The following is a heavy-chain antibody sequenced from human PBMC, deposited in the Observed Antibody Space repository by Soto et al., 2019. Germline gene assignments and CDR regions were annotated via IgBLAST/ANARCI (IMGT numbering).Heavy chain of an antibody. J-gene: IGHJ4*02. V-gene: IGHV1-69*01. CDR1: GGTFSSYA. CDR2: IIPIFGTA. Sequence: QVQLVQSGAEVTKPGSSVKVSCKASGGTFSSYAISWVRQAPGQGLEWMGGIIPIFGTANYAQKFQGRVTITADESTSTAYMELSSMRTEDTAVYYCARERKSSSWSRGFDYWGQGTLVTVSS. D-gene: IGHD6-13*01. CDR3: ARERKSSSWSRGFDY.